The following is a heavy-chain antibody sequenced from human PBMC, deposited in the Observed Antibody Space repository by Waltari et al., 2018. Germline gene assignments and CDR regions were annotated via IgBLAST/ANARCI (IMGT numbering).Heavy chain of an antibody. J-gene: IGHJ4*02. V-gene: IGHV1-69*12. CDR1: GGTFSSSA. CDR2: IIPIFGTA. D-gene: IGHD2-15*01. CDR3: ARDVSGGGYYFDY. Sequence: QVQLVQSGAEVKKPGSSVKVSCKASGGTFSSSALSWVRQAPGQGLEWMGGIIPIFGTANYAQKFQGRVTITADESTSTAYMELSSLRSEDTAVYYCARDVSGGGYYFDYWGQGTLVTVSS.